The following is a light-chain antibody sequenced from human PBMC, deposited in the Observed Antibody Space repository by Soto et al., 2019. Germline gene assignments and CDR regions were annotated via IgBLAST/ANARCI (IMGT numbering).Light chain of an antibody. J-gene: IGLJ3*02. CDR1: SSDVGSYNL. CDR3: CSYAGSSTWV. CDR2: DVN. V-gene: IGLV2-23*02. Sequence: QSALTQPASVSGSPGQSITISCTGTSSDVGSYNLVSWYQQHPGKAPKLVIYDVNKRPSGVSNRFSGSKSGNPASLTISGLQAEDEADYYCCSYAGSSTWVFGGGTKVTVL.